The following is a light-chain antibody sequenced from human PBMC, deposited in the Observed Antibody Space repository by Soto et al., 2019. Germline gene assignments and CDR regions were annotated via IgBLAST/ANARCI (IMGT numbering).Light chain of an antibody. V-gene: IGKV3-11*01. Sequence: EIVLTQSPATLSLSPGERATLSCRASQSVGTYLAWYQQKPGQAPRLLIYDASNRATGIPARFSGSGSGTDFTLTISGLEPEDFAVYYCQQRTNWPPLTFGGGTKGEI. J-gene: IGKJ4*01. CDR3: QQRTNWPPLT. CDR2: DAS. CDR1: QSVGTY.